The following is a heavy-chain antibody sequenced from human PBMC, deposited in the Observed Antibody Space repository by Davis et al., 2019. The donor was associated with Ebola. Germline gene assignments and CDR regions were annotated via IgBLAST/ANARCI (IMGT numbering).Heavy chain of an antibody. V-gene: IGHV3-48*01. Sequence: GESLKISCATSGFTFSSYAMNWIRQAPGKGLEWVSYLSSTYAIYYADSVKGRFTVSRDNAKNSLYLQMNSLRAEDTAVYYCARRSGYNYGYEGMDVWGKGTTVTVSS. CDR1: GFTFSSYA. D-gene: IGHD5-18*01. J-gene: IGHJ6*04. CDR3: ARRSGYNYGYEGMDV. CDR2: LSSTYAI.